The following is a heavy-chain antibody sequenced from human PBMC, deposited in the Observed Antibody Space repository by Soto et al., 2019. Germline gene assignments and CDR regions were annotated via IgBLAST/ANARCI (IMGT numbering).Heavy chain of an antibody. J-gene: IGHJ4*02. V-gene: IGHV3-23*01. D-gene: IGHD3-10*01. CDR1: GFTFSNYA. Sequence: GGSLRLSCAASGFTFSNYAMSWVRQGPGKGLEWVSTITDNGGDSKYADSVRGRFTISRDNSKKILYLQMSNLRAEDSAVYYCVRGSQDSYPGSRIFDFWGRGTLVTVSS. CDR3: VRGSQDSYPGSRIFDF. CDR2: ITDNGGDS.